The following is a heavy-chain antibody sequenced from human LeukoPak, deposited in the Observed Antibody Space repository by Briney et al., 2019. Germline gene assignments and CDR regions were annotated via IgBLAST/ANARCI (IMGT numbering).Heavy chain of an antibody. Sequence: PSETLSLTCTVSGGSISSYYWSWIRQPPGKGLEWIGSIYYSGSTYYNPSLKSRVTISVDTSKNQFSLKLSSVTAADTAVYYCARDQGCSGGSCYVLFGWFDPWGQGTLVTVSS. D-gene: IGHD2-15*01. CDR2: IYYSGST. V-gene: IGHV4-39*07. CDR1: GGSISSYY. CDR3: ARDQGCSGGSCYVLFGWFDP. J-gene: IGHJ5*02.